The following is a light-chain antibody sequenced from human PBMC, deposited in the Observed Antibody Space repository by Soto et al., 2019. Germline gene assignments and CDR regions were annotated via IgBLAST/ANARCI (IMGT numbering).Light chain of an antibody. J-gene: IGLJ3*02. V-gene: IGLV4-69*01. CDR3: QTWATGPDWV. Sequence: QPVLTQSPSASASLGASVKLTCTLSSGHSTYPITWHQQQPDKGPRFLMNVDSDGSHTKGDGIPDRFSGSSSGAERYLTISSLQSEDEADYYCQTWATGPDWVFGGGTKLTVL. CDR1: SGHSTYP. CDR2: VDSDGSH.